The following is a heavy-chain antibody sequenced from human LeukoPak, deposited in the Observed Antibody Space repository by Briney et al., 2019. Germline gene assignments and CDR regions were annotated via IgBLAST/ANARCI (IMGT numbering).Heavy chain of an antibody. Sequence: GGSLRLSCAASGFTFSSYGMHWVRQAPGKGLEWVAVISYDGSNKYYADSVKGRFTISRDNSKNTLYLQMNSLRAEDTAVYYCARAAGYSSGWLVSYYYYYYMDVWGKGTTVTVSS. CDR3: ARAAGYSSGWLVSYYYYYYMDV. J-gene: IGHJ6*03. CDR1: GFTFSSYG. V-gene: IGHV3-30*03. CDR2: ISYDGSNK. D-gene: IGHD6-19*01.